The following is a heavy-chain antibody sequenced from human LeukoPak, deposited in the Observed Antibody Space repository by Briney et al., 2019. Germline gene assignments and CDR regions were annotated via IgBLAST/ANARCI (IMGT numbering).Heavy chain of an antibody. CDR2: IKQDGSER. CDR1: GFTFSGFS. V-gene: IGHV3-7*01. Sequence: GGSLRLSCAASGFTFSGFSMSWVRQSPTKGLEWVANIKQDGSERYYVDSVKGRFTISRDNAKNTLYLQMNSLRAEDTAVYYCARDGDYYDSSGYYYVDAFDIWGQGTMVTVSS. D-gene: IGHD3-22*01. J-gene: IGHJ3*02. CDR3: ARDGDYYDSSGYYYVDAFDI.